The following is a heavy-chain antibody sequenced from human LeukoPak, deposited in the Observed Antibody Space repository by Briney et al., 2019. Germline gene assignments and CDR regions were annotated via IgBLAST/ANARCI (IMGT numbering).Heavy chain of an antibody. CDR1: GGTFSSYA. J-gene: IGHJ4*02. D-gene: IGHD2-2*01. CDR2: IIPIFGTA. V-gene: IGHV1-69*01. Sequence: SVKVSCKASGGTFSSYAISWVRQAPGQGLEWIGGIIPIFGTANYAQKFQGRVTITADESTSTAYMELRSLRSDDTAVYYCARDCGTTSCSVDYWGQGTLVTVSS. CDR3: ARDCGTTSCSVDY.